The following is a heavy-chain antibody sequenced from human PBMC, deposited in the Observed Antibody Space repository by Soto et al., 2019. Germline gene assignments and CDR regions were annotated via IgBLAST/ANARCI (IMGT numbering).Heavy chain of an antibody. D-gene: IGHD1-26*01. Sequence: QVQLVQSGAEVKKPGSSVKVSCMASGGTFSSKTSGGTFSTYTISWVRQAPGQGLEWMGRTIPDLALANYAQKFQGRVTIPADKRTNTVYMEMTSLRSEDTAVYYCTREPPQDAFDIWGQGTMVTVS. J-gene: IGHJ3*02. CDR3: TREPPQDAFDI. CDR2: TIPDLALA. V-gene: IGHV1-69*02. CDR1: GGTFSTYT.